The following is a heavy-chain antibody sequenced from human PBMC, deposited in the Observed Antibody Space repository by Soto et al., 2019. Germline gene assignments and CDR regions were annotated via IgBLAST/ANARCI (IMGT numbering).Heavy chain of an antibody. D-gene: IGHD3-22*01. CDR2: IYPGDSDT. J-gene: IGHJ6*02. Sequence: GESLKISCKGSGYSFTSYWIGWVRQMPGKGLEWMGIIYPGDSDTRYSPSFQGQVTISADKSISTAYLQWSSLKASDTAMYYCARPGFYYDSSGSSYYYYGMDVWGQWTTVTVSS. CDR1: GYSFTSYW. V-gene: IGHV5-51*01. CDR3: ARPGFYYDSSGSSYYYYGMDV.